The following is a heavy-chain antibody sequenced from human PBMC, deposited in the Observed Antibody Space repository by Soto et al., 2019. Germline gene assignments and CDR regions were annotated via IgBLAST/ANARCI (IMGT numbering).Heavy chain of an antibody. D-gene: IGHD6-19*01. J-gene: IGHJ6*02. V-gene: IGHV3-7*04. CDR1: GFTFSSDW. CDR3: ARDGSGWYSAYYYGMDV. CDR2: IKQDGSEK. Sequence: EVQLVESGGGLVQPGGSLRLSCAASGFTFSSDWMSWVRQAPGKGLEWVANIKQDGSEKYYVDSVKGRFTISRDTAKNSLYLQMNSLRAEDTAVYYCARDGSGWYSAYYYGMDVWGQGTTVTVSS.